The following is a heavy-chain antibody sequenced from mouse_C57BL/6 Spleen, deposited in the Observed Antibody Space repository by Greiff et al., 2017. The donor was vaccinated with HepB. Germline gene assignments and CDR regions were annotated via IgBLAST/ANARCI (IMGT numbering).Heavy chain of an antibody. V-gene: IGHV3-6*01. CDR3: ARALYSNDDY. J-gene: IGHJ2*01. Sequence: EVQLQQSGPGLVKPSQSLSLTCSVTGYSITSGYYWNWIRQFPGNKLEWMGYISYDGSNNYNPSLKNRISITRDTSKNQFFLKLNTVTTEDTATYYCARALYSNDDYWGQGTTLTVSS. CDR1: GYSITSGYY. CDR2: ISYDGSN. D-gene: IGHD2-5*01.